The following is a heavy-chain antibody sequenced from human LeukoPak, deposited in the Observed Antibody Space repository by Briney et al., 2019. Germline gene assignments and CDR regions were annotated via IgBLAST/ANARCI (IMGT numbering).Heavy chain of an antibody. V-gene: IGHV3-21*01. CDR2: ISSSSSYI. D-gene: IGHD3-3*01. CDR1: GFTFSSYN. J-gene: IGHJ6*03. CDR3: ARDRPITISRGAYYYYMDV. Sequence: GGSLRLSCAASGFTFSSYNMNWVRQAPGKGLEWVSSISSSSSYIYYADSVKGRFTISRDNAKNSLYLQMNSLRAEDTAVYYCARDRPITISRGAYYYYMDVWGKGTTVTVSS.